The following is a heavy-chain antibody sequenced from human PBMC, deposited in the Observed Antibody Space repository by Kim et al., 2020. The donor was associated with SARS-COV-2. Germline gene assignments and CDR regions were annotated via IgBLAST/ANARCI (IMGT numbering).Heavy chain of an antibody. D-gene: IGHD2-8*01. Sequence: ASVKVSCKASGYTFTSYGISWVRQAPGQGLEWMGWISAYNGNTNYAQKLQGRVTMTTDTSTSTAYMELRSLRSDDTAVYYCARDPGQGIVLMVYAANFDYWGQGTLVTVSS. V-gene: IGHV1-18*01. CDR1: GYTFTSYG. CDR2: ISAYNGNT. CDR3: ARDPGQGIVLMVYAANFDY. J-gene: IGHJ4*02.